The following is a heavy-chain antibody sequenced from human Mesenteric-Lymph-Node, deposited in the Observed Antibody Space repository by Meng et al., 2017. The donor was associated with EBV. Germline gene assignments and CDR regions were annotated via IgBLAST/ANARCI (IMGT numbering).Heavy chain of an antibody. D-gene: IGHD1-26*01. CDR2: IYWDGDD. CDR1: AFSLSTIGG. J-gene: IGHJ4*02. V-gene: IGHV2-5*02. CDR3: VHTPTRTYFLGDY. Sequence: QITLKESGPTLVKPTETLTLTCTFSAFSLSTIGGVAWIRQPPGKALEWLALIYWDGDDRYSPSLKSRLTITKDTSKNQVVLTMTNMAPVDTATYYRVHTPTRTYFLGDYWGQGILVTVSS.